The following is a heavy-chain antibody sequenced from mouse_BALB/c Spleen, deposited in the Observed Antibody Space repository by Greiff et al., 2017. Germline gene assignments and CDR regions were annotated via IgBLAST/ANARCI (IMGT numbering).Heavy chain of an antibody. CDR1: GFSLTSYG. CDR3: AREGVRRPMDD. Sequence: VHLVESGPGLVAPSQSLSITCTVSGFSLTSYGVHWVRQPPGKGLEWLGVIWAGGSTNYNSALMSRLSISKDNSKSQVFLKMNSLQTDDTAMYYCAREGVRRPMDDWGQGTSVTVSS. D-gene: IGHD2-14*01. V-gene: IGHV2-9*02. CDR2: IWAGGST. J-gene: IGHJ4*01.